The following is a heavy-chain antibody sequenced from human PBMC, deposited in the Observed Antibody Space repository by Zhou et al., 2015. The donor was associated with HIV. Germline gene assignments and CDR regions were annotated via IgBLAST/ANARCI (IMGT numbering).Heavy chain of an antibody. CDR3: AREWSPGITGTKGIQDY. CDR1: GYTFTSYG. Sequence: QVQLVQSGAEVKKPGASVKVSCKASGYTFTSYGISWVRQAPGQGLEWMGWISAYNGNTNYAQKLQGRVTMTTDTSTSTAYMELRSLRSDDTAVYYCAREWSPGITGTKGIQDYWGQGTLVTVSS. D-gene: IGHD1-7*01. J-gene: IGHJ4*02. CDR2: ISAYNGNT. V-gene: IGHV1-18*01.